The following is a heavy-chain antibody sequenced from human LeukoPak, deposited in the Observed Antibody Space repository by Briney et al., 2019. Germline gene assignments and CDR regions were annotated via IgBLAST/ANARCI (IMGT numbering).Heavy chain of an antibody. Sequence: GESLKISCKGSGYNFNTYWVAWVRQLPGKGLEWMGIIRPMNSDVRYSPSFQGQVTISADRSINTAYLQWSSLKASDTAMYYCAKLLSSGSYSSHWFDPWGQGTLVTVSS. CDR1: GYNFNTYW. CDR3: AKLLSSGSYSSHWFDP. J-gene: IGHJ5*02. CDR2: IRPMNSDV. V-gene: IGHV5-51*01. D-gene: IGHD3-22*01.